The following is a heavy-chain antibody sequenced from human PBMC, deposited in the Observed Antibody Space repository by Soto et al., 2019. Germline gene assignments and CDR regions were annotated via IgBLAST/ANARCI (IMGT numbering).Heavy chain of an antibody. CDR2: IYYSGST. CDR1: GGSISSGGYY. D-gene: IGHD6-13*01. J-gene: IGHJ6*02. CDR3: ARVDLAAYYYYGMDV. V-gene: IGHV4-31*03. Sequence: SETLSLTCTVSGGSISSGGYYWSWIRQHPGKGLEWIGYIYYSGSTYYNPSLKSRVTISVDTSKNQFSLKLSSVTAADTAVYYCARVDLAAYYYYGMDVWGQGTTVTVSS.